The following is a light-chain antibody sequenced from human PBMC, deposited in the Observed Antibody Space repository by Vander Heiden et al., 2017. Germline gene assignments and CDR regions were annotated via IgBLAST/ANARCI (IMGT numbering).Light chain of an antibody. Sequence: QSALTQPPSASASPGQSVTISCTGTSSDIGRFNFSSWYKQHPGKAPERILYDVTERPSGVPDRFSGSKSGNTGSLSVSGLQAEDEADYYCSSYAGNKRVVFGGGTKLTVL. CDR1: SSDIGRFNF. CDR2: DVT. V-gene: IGLV2-8*01. J-gene: IGLJ3*02. CDR3: SSYAGNKRVV.